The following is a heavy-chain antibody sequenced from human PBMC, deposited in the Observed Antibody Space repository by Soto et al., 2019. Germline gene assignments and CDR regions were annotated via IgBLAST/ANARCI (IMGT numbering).Heavy chain of an antibody. Sequence: GLDLEWLALIYWDDDKRYSPSLKSRLTIIKDTSKNQVVLTMTNMDPVDTATYYCAHRCSHNTDCLDAFDIWGQGTMVSVSS. CDR2: IYWDDDK. V-gene: IGHV2-5*02. D-gene: IGHD2-21*02. J-gene: IGHJ3*02. CDR3: AHRCSHNTDCLDAFDI.